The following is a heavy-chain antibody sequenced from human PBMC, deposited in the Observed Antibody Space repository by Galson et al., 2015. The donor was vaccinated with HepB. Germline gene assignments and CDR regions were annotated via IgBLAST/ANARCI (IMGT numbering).Heavy chain of an antibody. J-gene: IGHJ3*02. V-gene: IGHV3-21*01. CDR1: GFTFSTDR. CDR3: ARGSPRGAFDI. Sequence: SLRLSCAASGFTFSTDRMNWVRQAPGKGLEWVASVSSKSDSIFYRDTVRGRFTISRDNAENSMHLEMNSLRAEDTAVYYCARGSPRGAFDIWGQGTMVTVSS. CDR2: VSSKSDSI.